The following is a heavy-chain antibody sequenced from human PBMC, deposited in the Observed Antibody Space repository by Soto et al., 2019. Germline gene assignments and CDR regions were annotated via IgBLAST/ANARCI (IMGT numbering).Heavy chain of an antibody. CDR2: INAGNGQT. CDR1: EYAFSSYA. V-gene: IGHV1-3*01. CDR3: ASPHDFWSNYFDY. D-gene: IGHD3-3*01. J-gene: IGHJ4*02. Sequence: VQLVQSGAEVKKPGASVRVSCKPSEYAFSSYAIHWVRQAPGQRLEWMGWINAGNGQTRYSQKFQGRLIITANKSAKSAYMQLDSLTSGDTAVYYCASPHDFWSNYFDYWGQGTLVTVSS.